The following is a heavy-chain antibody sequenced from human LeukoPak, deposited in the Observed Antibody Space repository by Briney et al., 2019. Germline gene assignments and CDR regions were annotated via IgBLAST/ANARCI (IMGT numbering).Heavy chain of an antibody. J-gene: IGHJ4*02. CDR1: GYTFTSYY. D-gene: IGHD5-18*01. CDR2: INPSGGST. Sequence: GASVKVSCKASGYTFTSYYMHWVRQAPGQGLEWMGIINPSGGSTSYAQKFQGRVTMTRDTSTSTVYMELSSLRSEDTAVYYCAKTGIQLWLFDYWGQGTLVTVSS. CDR3: AKTGIQLWLFDY. V-gene: IGHV1-46*01.